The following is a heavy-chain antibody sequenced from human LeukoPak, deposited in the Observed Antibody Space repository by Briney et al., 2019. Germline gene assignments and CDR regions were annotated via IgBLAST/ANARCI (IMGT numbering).Heavy chain of an antibody. J-gene: IGHJ4*02. D-gene: IGHD5-18*01. V-gene: IGHV2-5*01. Sequence: SGPTLVKPTQTLTLTCTFSGLSLSTNGVGVGWIRQPPGKALEWLALIYWNDDKRYSPSLKSRLTITKDTSKNHVVLTVTNVDPVDTATYYCAHSRYNYGYLFDYWGQGTLVTVSS. CDR1: GLSLSTNGVG. CDR2: IYWNDDK. CDR3: AHSRYNYGYLFDY.